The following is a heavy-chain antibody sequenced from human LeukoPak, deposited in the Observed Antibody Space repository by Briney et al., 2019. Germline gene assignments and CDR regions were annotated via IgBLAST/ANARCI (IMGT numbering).Heavy chain of an antibody. D-gene: IGHD6-19*01. CDR3: ARPGGRSGLAEYFQH. CDR1: GGSLSGYY. J-gene: IGHJ1*01. Sequence: PSETLSLTCAVYGGSLSGYYWSWIRQPPGKGLEWIGDINHNGDTNYNPSLASRVTMFIDTSKNQFSLKLHSVTAADTAVYYCARPGGRSGLAEYFQHWGQGTLVTVSS. CDR2: INHNGDT. V-gene: IGHV4-34*01.